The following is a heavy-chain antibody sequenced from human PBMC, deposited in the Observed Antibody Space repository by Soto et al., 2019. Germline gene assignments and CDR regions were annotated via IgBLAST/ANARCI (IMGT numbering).Heavy chain of an antibody. CDR1: GYTFTSYG. V-gene: IGHV1-46*03. Sequence: ASVKVSCTATGYTFTSYGISWVRQAPGQGLEWMGMINPNGGSASYAQKFQGRVTMTRDTSTSTLYMEVSSLTSEDTAVYFCARVSVGVATCFNYWGQGTPVTVSS. J-gene: IGHJ4*02. D-gene: IGHD1-26*01. CDR2: INPNGGSA. CDR3: ARVSVGVATCFNY.